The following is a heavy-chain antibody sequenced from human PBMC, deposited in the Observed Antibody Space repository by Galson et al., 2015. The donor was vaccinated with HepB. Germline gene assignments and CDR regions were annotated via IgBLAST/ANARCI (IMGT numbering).Heavy chain of an antibody. CDR2: TYYRSKWYK. CDR1: GDSVFSNSAA. Sequence: CAISGDSVFSNSAAWNWIRQSPSRGLEWLGRTYYRSKWYKDYAISVKSRISINPDTSKNQLSLQLKSVTPEDTAVYFCARAPGREESGYDTDAFDLWGQGTMVTVSS. CDR3: ARAPGREESGYDTDAFDL. D-gene: IGHD5-12*01. J-gene: IGHJ3*01. V-gene: IGHV6-1*01.